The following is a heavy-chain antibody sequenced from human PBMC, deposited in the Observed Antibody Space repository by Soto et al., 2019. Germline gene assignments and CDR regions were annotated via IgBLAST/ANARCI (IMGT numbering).Heavy chain of an antibody. CDR1: GFTFSTYW. CDR3: ARARGGGDSGYGEGAMDV. D-gene: IGHD5-12*01. CDR2: INSDGTST. J-gene: IGHJ6*02. V-gene: IGHV3-74*01. Sequence: EVQLVESGGGLVQPGGSLRLSCAASGFTFSTYWMHWVRQAPGKGLVWVSRINSDGTSTNYADSVKGRFTISSDNAKNALYLQVNWLSAEDTAVYFLARARGGGDSGYGEGAMDVWGQGTTVTVSS.